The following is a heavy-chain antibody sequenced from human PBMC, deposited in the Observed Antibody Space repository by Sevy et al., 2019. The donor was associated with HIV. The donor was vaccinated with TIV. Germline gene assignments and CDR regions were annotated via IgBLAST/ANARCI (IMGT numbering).Heavy chain of an antibody. CDR1: GDSITRYF. J-gene: IGHJ5*02. CDR3: ARDYRRDFWRGYSNYFDP. V-gene: IGHV4-59*01. CDR2: MYHSGST. Sequence: SENLSLTCTVSGDSITRYFWSWIRQPPGKGLEWIGYMYHSGSTNYNPSLKRRVSLSIDTSKNEFSLTLSSVTAADTTVYYFARDYRRDFWRGYSNYFDPWGPGILVTVSS. D-gene: IGHD3-3*01.